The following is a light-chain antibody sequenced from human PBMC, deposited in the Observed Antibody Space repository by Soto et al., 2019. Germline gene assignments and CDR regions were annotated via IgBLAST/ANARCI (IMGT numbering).Light chain of an antibody. CDR2: VAS. Sequence: DIPMTQSPSSLSASVGDRVTITCRSSQGISNYLAWYQQKPGRVPKLLIYVASTLQSGVPSRFSGSGSGTDFTLTISSLQTEDVANYYCQKYNIAPWTFGPRTKVEIK. J-gene: IGKJ1*01. V-gene: IGKV1-27*01. CDR1: QGISNY. CDR3: QKYNIAPWT.